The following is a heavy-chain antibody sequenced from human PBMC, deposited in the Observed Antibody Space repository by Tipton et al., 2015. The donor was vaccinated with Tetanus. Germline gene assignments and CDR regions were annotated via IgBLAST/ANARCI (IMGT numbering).Heavy chain of an antibody. V-gene: IGHV4-4*07. CDR2: ISNGNP. CDR3: ARGITDGYNRRLDY. CDR1: RGSISSYY. J-gene: IGHJ4*02. D-gene: IGHD5-24*01. Sequence: TLSLTCSVSRGSISSYYWSWIRQPAGKGLEWIGHISNGNPDYSGSLKSRVTLSVDTSKNEVSLKLRSVTAADTGVYYCARGITDGYNRRLDYWGQGILVAVSP.